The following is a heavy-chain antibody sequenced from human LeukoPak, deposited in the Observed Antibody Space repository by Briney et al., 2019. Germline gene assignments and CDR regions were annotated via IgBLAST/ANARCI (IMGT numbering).Heavy chain of an antibody. V-gene: IGHV3-7*01. D-gene: IGHD3-22*01. CDR2: IKQDGSER. CDR3: ARDWGAYYHFFDY. J-gene: IGHJ4*02. CDR1: GFSMSVYW. Sequence: GGSLRLSCEASGFSMSVYWMSWVRQAPGKGLEWVGNIKQDGSERNYVDSVKGRFTISRVNAKKSLYLQMNSLRAEDTAVYYCARDWGAYYHFFDYWGQGTLATVSS.